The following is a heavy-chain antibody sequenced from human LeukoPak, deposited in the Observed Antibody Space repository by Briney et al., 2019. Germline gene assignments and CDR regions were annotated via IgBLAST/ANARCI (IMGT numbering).Heavy chain of an antibody. CDR2: INHSGST. V-gene: IGHV4-34*01. D-gene: IGHD6-13*01. CDR3: ARPAAAYYYYGMDV. J-gene: IGHJ6*02. Sequence: PSETLSLTCAVYGGSFSGYYWSWIRQPPGKGLEWIGGINHSGSTNYNPSLKSRVTISVDTSKNQFSLKLSSVTAADTAVYYCARPAAAYYYYGMDVWGQGTTVTVSS. CDR1: GGSFSGYY.